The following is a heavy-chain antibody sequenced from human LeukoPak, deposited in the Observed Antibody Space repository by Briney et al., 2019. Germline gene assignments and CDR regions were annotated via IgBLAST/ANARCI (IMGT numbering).Heavy chain of an antibody. Sequence: PSETLSLTCIVSGVSISSGGHYWGWIRQPPGKGLEWIGSIYYSGSTYYNPPLNSRVTMFIDMSKNHFSLKMSSVTATDTAVYYCARLVCGGGSCPAEFDYWGQGTLVTVSS. CDR3: ARLVCGGGSCPAEFDY. D-gene: IGHD2-15*01. J-gene: IGHJ4*02. CDR2: IYYSGST. CDR1: GVSISSGGHY. V-gene: IGHV4-39*02.